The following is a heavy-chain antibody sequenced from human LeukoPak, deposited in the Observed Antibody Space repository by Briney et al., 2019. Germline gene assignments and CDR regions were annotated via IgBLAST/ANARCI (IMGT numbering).Heavy chain of an antibody. V-gene: IGHV3-66*02. CDR2: IYSGGST. D-gene: IGHD6-19*01. CDR3: ARESSYSSGWYYFDY. J-gene: IGHJ4*02. Sequence: GGSLRLSCAASGFTVGSNYMSWVRQAPGKGLEWVSVIYSGGSTYYADSVKGRFTISRDNSKNTLYLQMNSLRAEDTAVYYCARESSYSSGWYYFDYWGQGTLVTVSS. CDR1: GFTVGSNY.